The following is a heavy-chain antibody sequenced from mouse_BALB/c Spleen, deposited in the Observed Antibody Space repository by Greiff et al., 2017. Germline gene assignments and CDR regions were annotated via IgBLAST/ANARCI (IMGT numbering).Heavy chain of an antibody. Sequence: EVKLMESGGGLVKPGGSLKLSCAASGFAFSSYDMSWVRQTPEKRLEWVAYISSGGGSTYYPDTVKGRFTISRDNAKNTLYLQMSSLKSEDTAMYYCARQGARATLDYAMDYWGQGTSVTVSS. D-gene: IGHD3-1*01. V-gene: IGHV5-12-1*01. CDR3: ARQGARATLDYAMDY. CDR2: ISSGGGST. CDR1: GFAFSSYD. J-gene: IGHJ4*01.